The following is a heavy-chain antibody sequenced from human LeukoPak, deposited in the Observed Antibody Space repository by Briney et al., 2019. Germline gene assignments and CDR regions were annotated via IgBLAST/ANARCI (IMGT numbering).Heavy chain of an antibody. CDR2: ISGSGGST. CDR3: AKSANIVVVPAAMRPSRPFDY. J-gene: IGHJ4*02. D-gene: IGHD2-2*01. CDR1: GFTFSSYA. V-gene: IGHV3-23*01. Sequence: GSLRLSCAASGFTFSSYAMSWVRQAPGKGLEWVSAISGSGGSTYYADSVKGRFTISRDNSKNTLYLQMNSLRAEDTAVYYCAKSANIVVVPAAMRPSRPFDYWGQGTLVTVSS.